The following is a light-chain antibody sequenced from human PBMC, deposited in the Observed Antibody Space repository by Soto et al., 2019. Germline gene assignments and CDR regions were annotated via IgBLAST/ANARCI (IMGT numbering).Light chain of an antibody. V-gene: IGKV1-39*01. CDR2: AST. CDR1: QIISSY. CDR3: QQTYSAPIT. Sequence: DIQMTQSPSSLSVSIGDRVTITCRASQIISSYLNWYQQKPGKVPKLLIYASTNVQTGVPPRFSGTGAGTDFNFTISSLQPEDFATYYCQQTYSAPITFGQGTRLEIK. J-gene: IGKJ5*01.